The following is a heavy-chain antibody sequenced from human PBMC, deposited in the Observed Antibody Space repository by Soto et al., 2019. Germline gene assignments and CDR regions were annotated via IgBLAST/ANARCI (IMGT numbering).Heavy chain of an antibody. CDR1: GGSISSSNW. Sequence: QVQLQESGPGLVKPSGTLSLTCAVSGGSISSSNWWSWVRQPPGKGLEWIGEIYHSGSTNYNPSLKSRVTISVDKSKNQFALKVSSVTAADTAVYYCARAEGYSSGWNWFDPWGQGTLVTVSS. J-gene: IGHJ5*02. CDR3: ARAEGYSSGWNWFDP. CDR2: IYHSGST. D-gene: IGHD6-19*01. V-gene: IGHV4-4*02.